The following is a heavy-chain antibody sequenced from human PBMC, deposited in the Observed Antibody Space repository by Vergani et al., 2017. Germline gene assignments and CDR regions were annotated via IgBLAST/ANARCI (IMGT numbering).Heavy chain of an antibody. D-gene: IGHD3-22*01. J-gene: IGHJ5*02. CDR3: ARLYSSVVIGGFDP. V-gene: IGHV4-61*02. CDR2: IYTSGST. CDR1: GGSISSGSYY. Sequence: QVQLQESGPGLVKPSQTLSLTCTVSGGSISSGSYYWSWIRQPAGKGLEWIGRIYTSGSTNYNPSLKSRVTMSVDTSKNQFSLKLSSVTAADTAVYYCARLYSSVVIGGFDPWGQGTLVTVSS.